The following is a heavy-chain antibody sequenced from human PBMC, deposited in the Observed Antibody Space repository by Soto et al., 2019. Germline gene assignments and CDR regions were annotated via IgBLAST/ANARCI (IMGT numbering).Heavy chain of an antibody. CDR2: IYPSDSDT. D-gene: IGHD5-12*01. CDR3: ARNCVSGGYPSTSLGT. J-gene: IGHJ4*03. V-gene: IGHV5-51*01. CDR1: VYRFTNYW. Sequence: GDSLNLYYKLAVYRFTNYWLAWVRQMPGTGLEYMGIIYPSDSDTRYSPSFQGQVTISADKSINTAYLQWSSLKASDTAMYYCARNCVSGGYPSTSLGTRGQGSWVT.